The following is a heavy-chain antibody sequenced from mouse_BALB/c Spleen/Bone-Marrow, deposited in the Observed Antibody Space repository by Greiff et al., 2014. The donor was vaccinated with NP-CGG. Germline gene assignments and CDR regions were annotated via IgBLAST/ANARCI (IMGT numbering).Heavy chain of an antibody. Sequence: QVQLQQPGAELVRPGTSVKVSCKASGYAFTNYLIEWVKQRPGQGLEWIGVTNPGSGGTNYNEKFKAKATLTADKSSSTAYMQLSSLTSDDSAVYFCARCLTGTSAMDYWGQGTSVTVSS. J-gene: IGHJ4*01. D-gene: IGHD4-1*01. CDR3: ARCLTGTSAMDY. CDR1: GYAFTNYL. CDR2: TNPGSGGT. V-gene: IGHV1-54*01.